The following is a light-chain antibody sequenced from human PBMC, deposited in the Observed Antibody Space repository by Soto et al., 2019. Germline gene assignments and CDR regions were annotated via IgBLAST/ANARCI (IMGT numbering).Light chain of an antibody. J-gene: IGLJ2*01. V-gene: IGLV4-69*01. CDR2: LNSDGSH. Sequence: QLVLTQSPSASASLGASVKLTCTLSSGQSSYAIAWHQQQPEKGPRYLMKLNSDGSHSKGDGIPDRFSGSSSGAERYLTISSLQSEDEADYYYQTWGSGIHVLFGGGTKLTVL. CDR1: SGQSSYA. CDR3: QTWGSGIHVL.